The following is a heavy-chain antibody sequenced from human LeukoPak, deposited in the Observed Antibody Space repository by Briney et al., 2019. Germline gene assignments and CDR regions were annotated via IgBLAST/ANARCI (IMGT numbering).Heavy chain of an antibody. CDR2: ISPDSGGT. Sequence: GAPVKVSCKASGYTFTDYSMHWVRQAPGQGLEWMGWISPDSGGTKSAQKFQGRATMTRDTSINTAYMELRSLRSDDTAVYYCARDYFGSGRYSPFDPWGQGTLITVSS. J-gene: IGHJ5*02. CDR1: GYTFTDYS. D-gene: IGHD3-10*01. CDR3: ARDYFGSGRYSPFDP. V-gene: IGHV1-2*02.